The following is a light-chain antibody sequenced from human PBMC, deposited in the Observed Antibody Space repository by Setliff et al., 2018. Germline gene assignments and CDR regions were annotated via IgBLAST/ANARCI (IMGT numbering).Light chain of an antibody. CDR1: SSDVGSYDP. CDR2: AVS. Sequence: QSALTQPASVSGSPGQSITISCSGTSSDVGSYDPVSWYQQHPGKAPKLIIYAVSDRPSGVSNRFSGSKSGNTASLTISGLQTEDGADYYCNAYTSGTTYVFGTGTKVTVL. CDR3: NAYTSGTTYV. V-gene: IGLV2-14*03. J-gene: IGLJ1*01.